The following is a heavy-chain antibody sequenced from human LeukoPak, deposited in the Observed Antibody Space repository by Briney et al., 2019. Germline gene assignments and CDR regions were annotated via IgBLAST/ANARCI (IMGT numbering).Heavy chain of an antibody. V-gene: IGHV7-4-1*02. CDR3: ARDGGAAYYYDSSGYPYFDY. J-gene: IGHJ4*02. CDR1: GYTFTSYA. CDR2: INTNTGNP. D-gene: IGHD3-22*01. Sequence: GASVKVSCKASGYTFTSYAMNWVRQAPGQGLEWMGWINTNTGNPTYAQGFTGRFVFSLDTSVSTAYLQISSLKAEDTAVYYCARDGGAAYYYDSSGYPYFDYWGQGTLVTVSS.